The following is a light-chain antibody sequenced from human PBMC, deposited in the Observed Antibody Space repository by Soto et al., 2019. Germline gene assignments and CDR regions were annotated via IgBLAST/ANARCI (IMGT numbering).Light chain of an antibody. CDR3: QQYGSSPPT. Sequence: IVLTQSPCTLSFSPGERTTLSCRASQSISRYLAWYQQKPGQGPRLLIYGASSRATGTPDRFSGSGSGTDFTLTINRLEPEDFALYYCQQYGSSPPTFGQGTKVDIK. J-gene: IGKJ1*01. CDR1: QSISRY. CDR2: GAS. V-gene: IGKV3-20*01.